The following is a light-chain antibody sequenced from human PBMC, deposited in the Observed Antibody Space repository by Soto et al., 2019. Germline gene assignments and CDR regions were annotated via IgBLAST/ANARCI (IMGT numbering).Light chain of an antibody. Sequence: EIVLTQSPGXLSLSPGERATLSCRASXSVSSSYLAWFQQKPGQAPRLLIYRTSSRATDIPDRFSGSGSGTDFTLTISRLEPEDFAVYYCQHFGTSPGTFGQGTKVEIK. J-gene: IGKJ1*01. CDR1: XSVSSSY. CDR2: RTS. V-gene: IGKV3-20*01. CDR3: QHFGTSPGT.